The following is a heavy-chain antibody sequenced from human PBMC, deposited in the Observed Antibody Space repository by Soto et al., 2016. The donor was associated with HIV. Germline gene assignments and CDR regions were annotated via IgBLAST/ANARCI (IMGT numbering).Heavy chain of an antibody. CDR3: ARDRGYYYGSGSSKAVYYYGMDV. CDR1: GFTFDDYA. D-gene: IGHD3-10*01. Sequence: EVQLVESGGGVVQPGGSLRLSCAASGFTFDDYAMHWVRQAPGKGLEWVSLISGDGGSTYYADSVKGRFTISRDNAENFLYLQMNSLRAEDTALYYCARDRGYYYGSGSSKAVYYYGMDVWGQGTTVTVSS. V-gene: IGHV3-43*02. CDR2: ISGDGGST. J-gene: IGHJ6*02.